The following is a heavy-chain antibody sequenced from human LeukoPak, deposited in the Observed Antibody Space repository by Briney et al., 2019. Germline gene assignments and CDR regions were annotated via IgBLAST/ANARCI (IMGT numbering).Heavy chain of an antibody. D-gene: IGHD3-16*02. V-gene: IGHV1-2*02. J-gene: IGHJ4*02. CDR1: GYTFTGYY. CDR2: INPNSGGT. Sequence: ASVKVSYKASGYTFTGYYMHWVRQAPGQGLEWMGWINPNSGGTNYAQKFQGRVTMTRDTSISTAYMELSRLRSDDTAVYYCARNIMITFGGVIVQAGYWGQGTLVTVSS. CDR3: ARNIMITFGGVIVQAGY.